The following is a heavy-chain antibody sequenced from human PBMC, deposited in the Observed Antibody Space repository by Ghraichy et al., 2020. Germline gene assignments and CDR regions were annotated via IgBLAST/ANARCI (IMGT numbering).Heavy chain of an antibody. D-gene: IGHD2-21*02. V-gene: IGHV4-59*01. CDR1: GGSISSYY. Sequence: SETLSLTFTVSGGSISSYYWSWIRQPPGKGLEWIGYIYYSGSTKYNPSLKSRVTISVDTSKNQFSLKLSSVTAADTAVYYCASAYCGGDCGYYYYYGMDVWGQGTTVTVSS. CDR2: IYYSGST. J-gene: IGHJ6*02. CDR3: ASAYCGGDCGYYYYYGMDV.